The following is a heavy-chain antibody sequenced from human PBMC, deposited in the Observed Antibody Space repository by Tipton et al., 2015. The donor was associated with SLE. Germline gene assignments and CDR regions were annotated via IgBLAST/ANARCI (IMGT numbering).Heavy chain of an antibody. D-gene: IGHD3/OR15-3a*01. CDR3: ARDMDYRNRSPGPGF. V-gene: IGHV3-23*01. CDR2: LSNSGGTT. Sequence: SLRLSCTASGFDLNNYAMSWVRQAPGEGLEWVSGLSNSGGTTHYADSVRGRFTISRDNSKNTVYLQMDRLRVEDTAVYFCARDMDYRNRSPGPGFWGQGTLVTVSS. J-gene: IGHJ4*02. CDR1: GFDLNNYA.